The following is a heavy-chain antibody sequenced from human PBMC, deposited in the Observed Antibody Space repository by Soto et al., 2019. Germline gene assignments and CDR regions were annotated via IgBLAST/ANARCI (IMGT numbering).Heavy chain of an antibody. J-gene: IGHJ4*02. V-gene: IGHV4-59*01. Sequence: SETLSLTCTVSGGSISSYYWSWIRQPPGKGLEWIGYIYYSGSTNYNPSLKSRVTISVDTSKNQFSLKLSSVTAADTAVYYCARDLKSLKGGYSGYDYWGQGTLVTVSS. D-gene: IGHD5-12*01. CDR1: GGSISSYY. CDR2: IYYSGST. CDR3: ARDLKSLKGGYSGYDY.